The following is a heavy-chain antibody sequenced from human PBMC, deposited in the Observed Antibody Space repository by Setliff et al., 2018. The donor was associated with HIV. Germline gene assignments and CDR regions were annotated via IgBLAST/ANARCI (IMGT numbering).Heavy chain of an antibody. Sequence: SETLSLTCTVSGGSISSSSYYWGWIRQPPGKGLEWIGNIYYSGSTYYNPSLKSRVTISVDTSKSHFSLKVSSVTAADTAVYYCARHRIAARLPPYYYMDVWGKGTTVTVSS. V-gene: IGHV4-39*01. CDR3: ARHRIAARLPPYYYMDV. CDR1: GGSISSSSYY. D-gene: IGHD6-6*01. CDR2: IYYSGST. J-gene: IGHJ6*03.